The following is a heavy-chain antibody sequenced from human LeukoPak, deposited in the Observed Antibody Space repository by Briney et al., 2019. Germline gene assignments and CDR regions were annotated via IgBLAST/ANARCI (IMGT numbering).Heavy chain of an antibody. Sequence: SETLSLTXAVSDYSISTGYYWGWVREPPGKGLERIGSIHHSGSTHYNPSLKSRVTISVDTSKNQFSLKLSFVTAADTAVYYCARCELGNEFDYWGQGALVTVSS. D-gene: IGHD1-1*01. CDR2: IHHSGST. CDR1: DYSISTGYY. CDR3: ARCELGNEFDY. J-gene: IGHJ4*02. V-gene: IGHV4-38-2*01.